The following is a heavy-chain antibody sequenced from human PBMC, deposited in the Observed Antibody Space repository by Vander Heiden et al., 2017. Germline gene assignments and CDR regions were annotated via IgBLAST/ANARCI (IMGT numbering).Heavy chain of an antibody. CDR1: GFTFSNYS. CDR2: ISSTSPTI. CDR3: ARDVMDYGDYGLDV. Sequence: EVQLVESGGGLVQPGGSLSLACAASGFTFSNYSMNWVRQAPGNGLEWVSYISSTSPTIYYADSVKGRFTISRDNAKNSLYLQMHSLRDEDTAVYYCARDVMDYGDYGLDVWGQGTTVTVSS. D-gene: IGHD4-17*01. J-gene: IGHJ6*02. V-gene: IGHV3-48*02.